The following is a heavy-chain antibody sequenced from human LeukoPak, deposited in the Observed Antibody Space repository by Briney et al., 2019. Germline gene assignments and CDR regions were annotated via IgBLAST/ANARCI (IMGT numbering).Heavy chain of an antibody. CDR2: ISGSGGST. CDR3: AKALWYRGYYYYGMDV. V-gene: IGHV3-23*01. CDR1: GFTFSSYA. J-gene: IGHJ6*02. Sequence: GGSLRLSCAASGFTFSSYAMSWVRQAPGKGLEWVSAISGSGGSTYYADSVKGRFTISRDNSKNTLYLQMNSLRAEDTAVYYCAKALWYRGYYYYGMDVWGQGTTVTVSS. D-gene: IGHD3-10*01.